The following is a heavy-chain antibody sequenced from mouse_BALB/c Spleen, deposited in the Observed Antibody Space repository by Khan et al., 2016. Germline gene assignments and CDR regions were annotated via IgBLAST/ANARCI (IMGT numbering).Heavy chain of an antibody. CDR1: GCTFSSFG. Sequence: EVELVESGGGLVQPGGSRKLSCAASGCTFSSFGMHWVRQAPEKGLEWVAFISSGSSAIYYADTVKGRFTISRDNPKNHLFLQMTTLSTEDTAMYYCERGYYWGEGTTLAVSS. J-gene: IGHJ2*01. CDR2: ISSGSSAI. CDR3: ERGYY. V-gene: IGHV5-17*02.